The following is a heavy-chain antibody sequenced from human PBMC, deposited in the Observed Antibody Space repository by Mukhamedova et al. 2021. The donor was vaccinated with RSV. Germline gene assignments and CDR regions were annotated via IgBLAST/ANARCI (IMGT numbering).Heavy chain of an antibody. J-gene: IGHJ4*02. Sequence: SAYNGNTNYAHKLQGRVTMTTDTSTSTAYMELRSLRSDDTAVYYCARVSRLVTMVRGVISHFDYWGQGTLVTVSS. V-gene: IGHV1-18*01. D-gene: IGHD3-10*01. CDR2: SAYNGNT. CDR3: ARVSRLVTMVRGVISHFDY.